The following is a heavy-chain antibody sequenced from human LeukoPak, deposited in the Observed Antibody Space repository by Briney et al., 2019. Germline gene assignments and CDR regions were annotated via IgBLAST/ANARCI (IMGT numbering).Heavy chain of an antibody. CDR2: LKPDGSES. CDR3: ARDRGRNSFDN. CDR1: GLTFSRSW. Sequence: GGSLRLSCAVSGLTFSRSWIVWIRQAPGKGLEWVASLKPDGSESWYVDSVKGRFTISRDNSKNSLYLRLTSLRAEDTALYYCARDRGRNSFDNWGQGTLVSVSS. J-gene: IGHJ4*02. D-gene: IGHD1-14*01. V-gene: IGHV3-7*01.